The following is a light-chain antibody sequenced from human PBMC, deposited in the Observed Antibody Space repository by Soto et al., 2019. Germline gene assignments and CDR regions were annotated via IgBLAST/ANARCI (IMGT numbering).Light chain of an antibody. CDR1: SSDVGGYTY. V-gene: IGLV2-14*01. Sequence: QSVLTQPASVSGSPGQPITISCAGTSSDVGGYTYVSWYQQHPGKAPKLMIYDVSNRPSGVSNRFSGSKSGNTASLTISGLQAEDEADYYCTSYTSSSTPYVFGGGTKLTVL. J-gene: IGLJ1*01. CDR2: DVS. CDR3: TSYTSSSTPYV.